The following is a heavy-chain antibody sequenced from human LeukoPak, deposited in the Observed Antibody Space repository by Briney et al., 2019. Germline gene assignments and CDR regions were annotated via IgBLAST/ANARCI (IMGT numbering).Heavy chain of an antibody. CDR1: GFTVSSNY. J-gene: IGHJ4*02. CDR2: ISGSGGST. Sequence: GGSLRLSCAASGFTVSSNYMSWVRQAPGKGLEWVSAISGSGGSTYYADSVKGRFTISRDNSKNTLYLQMNSLRAEDTAVYYCARDLGMGGAFDYWGQGTLVTVSS. D-gene: IGHD3-16*01. CDR3: ARDLGMGGAFDY. V-gene: IGHV3-23*01.